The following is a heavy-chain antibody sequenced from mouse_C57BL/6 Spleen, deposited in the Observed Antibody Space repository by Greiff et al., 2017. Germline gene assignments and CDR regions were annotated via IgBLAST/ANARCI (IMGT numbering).Heavy chain of an antibody. CDR3: ARAIYDPAAWYFDV. V-gene: IGHV1-72*01. D-gene: IGHD2-3*01. CDR2: IDPDSGGT. CDR1: GYTFTSYW. J-gene: IGHJ1*03. Sequence: VILLQPGAELVKPGASVKLSCTASGYTFTSYWMHWVKQRPGRGLEWIGRIDPDSGGTKYDEKFKSKATLTVDKASSTAYMQLSSLTSEDCAVYYCARAIYDPAAWYFDVWGTGTTVTVSS.